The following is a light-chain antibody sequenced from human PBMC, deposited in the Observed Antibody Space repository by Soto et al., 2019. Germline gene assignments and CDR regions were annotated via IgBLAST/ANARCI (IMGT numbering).Light chain of an antibody. Sequence: EIVLTQSPGTLSLSPGERATLSCRAIASISSKSLAWYQQKPGQAPRLLIYGTFNRATGIPDRFSGSGSGTDFTLTISRLEPEDFAVYFCQQYGSSPYTFGQGTKLEI. CDR3: QQYGSSPYT. CDR2: GTF. CDR1: ASISSKS. V-gene: IGKV3-20*01. J-gene: IGKJ2*01.